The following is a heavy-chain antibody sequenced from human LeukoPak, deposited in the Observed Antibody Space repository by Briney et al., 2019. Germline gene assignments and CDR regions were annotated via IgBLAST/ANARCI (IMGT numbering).Heavy chain of an antibody. CDR1: GYTFTSYG. J-gene: IGHJ4*02. Sequence: GASVKVSCKASGYTFTSYGISWVRQAPGQGLEWMGRIIPILGIANYAQKFQGRVTITADKSTSTAYMELSSLRSEDTAVYYCARDGPDNSGYDPYYFDYWGQGTLVTVSS. D-gene: IGHD5-12*01. CDR3: ARDGPDNSGYDPYYFDY. V-gene: IGHV1-69*04. CDR2: IIPILGIA.